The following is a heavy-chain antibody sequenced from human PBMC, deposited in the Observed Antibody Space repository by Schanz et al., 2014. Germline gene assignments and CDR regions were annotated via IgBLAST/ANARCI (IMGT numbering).Heavy chain of an antibody. CDR3: AKDRQTTVNRVGYYYGMDV. J-gene: IGHJ6*02. D-gene: IGHD4-4*01. V-gene: IGHV1-46*01. CDR1: GYTFTNYY. Sequence: QVQLVQSGAEVKKPGASVKLSCKASGYTFTNYYIHWVRQAPGQGLEWMGRIYLSDGSTRYAQKCQGRVTVTRDTSTTTVYMDLSSLISEDTALYYCAKDRQTTVNRVGYYYGMDVWGQGTTVTVSS. CDR2: IYLSDGST.